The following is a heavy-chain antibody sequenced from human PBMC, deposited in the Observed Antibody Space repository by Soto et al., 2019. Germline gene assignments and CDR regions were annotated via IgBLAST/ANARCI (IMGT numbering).Heavy chain of an antibody. CDR3: AYLPCSGGSCYWFSFSGMDV. CDR1: GFSLSTSGVG. D-gene: IGHD2-15*01. J-gene: IGHJ6*02. CDR2: IYWDDDK. V-gene: IGHV2-5*02. Sequence: QITLKESGPTLVKPTQTLTLTCTFSGFSLSTSGVGVACIRQPPGKALEWLALIYWDDDKRYRPSLESRLTITKDTSKTQVVLTMTNMDSVDTATYYCAYLPCSGGSCYWFSFSGMDVWGQGTTVTVSS.